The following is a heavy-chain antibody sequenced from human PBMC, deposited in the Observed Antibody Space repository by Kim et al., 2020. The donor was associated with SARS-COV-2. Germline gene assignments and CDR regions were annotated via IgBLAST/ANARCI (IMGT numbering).Heavy chain of an antibody. D-gene: IGHD3-3*01. CDR2: IYPGDSDT. V-gene: IGHV5-51*01. J-gene: IGHJ4*02. CDR3: ARLSIGLFVVVIRVIDY. Sequence: GESLKISCKGSGYSFTSYWIGWVRQMPGKGLEWMGIIYPGDSDTRYSPSFQGQVTISADKSISTAYLQWSSLKASDTAMYYCARLSIGLFVVVIRVIDYWGQETLVSVSS. CDR1: GYSFTSYW.